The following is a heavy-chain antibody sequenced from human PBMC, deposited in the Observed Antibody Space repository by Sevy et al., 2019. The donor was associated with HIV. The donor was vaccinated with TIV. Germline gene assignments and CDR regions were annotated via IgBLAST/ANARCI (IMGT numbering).Heavy chain of an antibody. CDR1: GYTFTGYY. CDR2: INPNSGGT. D-gene: IGHD3-9*01. V-gene: IGHV1-2*06. CDR3: ARGRNYDILTQPSSLVAFDI. Sequence: ASVKVSCKASGYTFTGYYMHWVRQAPGQGLEWMGRINPNSGGTNYAQKFQGRVTMTRDTSISTAYMELSRLRSDDTAVYYCARGRNYDILTQPSSLVAFDIWGQGTMVTVSS. J-gene: IGHJ3*02.